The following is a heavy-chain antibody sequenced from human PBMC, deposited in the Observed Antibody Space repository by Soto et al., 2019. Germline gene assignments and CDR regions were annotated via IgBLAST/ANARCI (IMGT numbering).Heavy chain of an antibody. CDR2: IYYSGST. CDR1: GGSISSYY. J-gene: IGHJ4*02. Sequence: ETLFLTCRAPGGSISSYYRSWLRQPPGKGLEGSGYIYYSGSTNYNPSLKSRVTISVDTSKNQFSLKLSSVTAADTAVYYCARVSSSGGGFDYWAQGTLVTGSS. V-gene: IGHV4-59*01. D-gene: IGHD2-15*01. CDR3: ARVSSSGGGFDY.